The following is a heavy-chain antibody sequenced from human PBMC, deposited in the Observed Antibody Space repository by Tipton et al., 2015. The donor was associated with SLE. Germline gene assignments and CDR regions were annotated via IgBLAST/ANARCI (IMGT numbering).Heavy chain of an antibody. CDR2: VYPSGDT. J-gene: IGHJ3*02. Sequence: TLSLTCTVSDGSINSYYWNWIRQPPGKGLEWIGHVYPSGDTNYNPPLKTRVTISVDTSKNQFSLKLRSVTAADTAVYYCARNRGGYCSGAGCYGLDIWGQGTMVTVSS. V-gene: IGHV4-4*08. D-gene: IGHD2-15*01. CDR1: DGSINSYY. CDR3: ARNRGGYCSGAGCYGLDI.